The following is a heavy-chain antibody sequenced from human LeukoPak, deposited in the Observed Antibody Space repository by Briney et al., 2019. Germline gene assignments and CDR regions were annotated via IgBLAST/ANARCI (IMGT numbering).Heavy chain of an antibody. D-gene: IGHD3-22*01. CDR2: IFYSGSA. Sequence: SETLPLTCTVSGCSLSSASYYWVVMPDPPGKALEGSACIFYSGSAYYNPSLKSRVTISVDTYKNQFSLKLNSVTAADTAVYYCARQGKHYDSSGYGRLNAFDIWGQGTMVTVSS. CDR1: GCSLSSASYY. J-gene: IGHJ3*02. CDR3: ARQGKHYDSSGYGRLNAFDI. V-gene: IGHV4-39*01.